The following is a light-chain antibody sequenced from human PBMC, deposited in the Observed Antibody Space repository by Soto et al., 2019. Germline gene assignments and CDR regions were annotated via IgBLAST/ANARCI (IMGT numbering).Light chain of an antibody. CDR1: QSVSIN. J-gene: IGKJ1*01. Sequence: EVVITQSPATLSLTPGERATLSWRASQSVSINLAWIQQKPGQAPRLLIYGAATRATGIPARSSGSGSGTEFTLPIRSLQSEGFTVYYCQQSENWWTSCQGTKVDIK. V-gene: IGKV3-15*01. CDR3: QQSENWWT. CDR2: GAA.